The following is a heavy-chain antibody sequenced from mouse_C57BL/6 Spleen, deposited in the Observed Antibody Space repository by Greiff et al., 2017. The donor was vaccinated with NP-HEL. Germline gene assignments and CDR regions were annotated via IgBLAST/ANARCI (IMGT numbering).Heavy chain of an antibody. J-gene: IGHJ2*01. D-gene: IGHD1-1*01. V-gene: IGHV1-80*01. CDR2: VYPGDGDT. CDR3: ARLLLRSYYFDY. CDR1: GYAFSSYW. Sequence: VKLMESGAELVKPGASVKISCKASGYAFSSYWMNWVKPRPGKGLELIGQVYPGDGDTNYNGKFKGKATLTADKSSSTAYMQLSSLTSEDSAVYFCARLLLRSYYFDYWGQGTTLTVSS.